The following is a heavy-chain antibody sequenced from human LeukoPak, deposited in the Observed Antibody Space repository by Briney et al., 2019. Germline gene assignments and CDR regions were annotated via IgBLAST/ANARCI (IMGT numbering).Heavy chain of an antibody. CDR2: IYYVGST. CDR3: ARVQQVGGQPGAHFDY. J-gene: IGHJ4*02. V-gene: IGHV4-39*01. CDR1: GGSFSSSSYY. Sequence: SETLSLTCTVSGGSFSSSSYYWGWIRQPPGKGLEWLASIYYVGSTFYNPSLKSRVTMSVDTSKHQFSLRLTSVTAADTAVYYCARVQQVGGQPGAHFDYWGQGTLVTVSS. D-gene: IGHD2-8*02.